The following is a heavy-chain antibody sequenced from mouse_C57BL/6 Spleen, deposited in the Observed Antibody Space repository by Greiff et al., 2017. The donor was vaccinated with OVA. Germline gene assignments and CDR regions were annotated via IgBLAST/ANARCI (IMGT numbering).Heavy chain of an antibody. Sequence: VQLQQSGAELVRPGASVTLSCKASGYTFTDYEMHWVKQTPVHGLEWIGAIDPETGGTAYNQKFKGKAILTADKSSSTAYMELRSLTSEDSAVYYCTRSGGTPGSGAYWGQGTLVTVSA. J-gene: IGHJ3*01. D-gene: IGHD1-1*01. CDR2: IDPETGGT. CDR3: TRSGGTPGSGAY. CDR1: GYTFTDYE. V-gene: IGHV1-15*01.